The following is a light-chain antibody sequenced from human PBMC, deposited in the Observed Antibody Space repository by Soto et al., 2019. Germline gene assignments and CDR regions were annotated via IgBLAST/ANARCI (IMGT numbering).Light chain of an antibody. V-gene: IGKV3-15*01. Sequence: EIVMTQSPATLSVSPGERATLSCRASQSVSSNLAWYQQKPGQAPRLLIYGASTRATGIPARFSVSGSGTEFTLTMSSLQSEDFAVYYCQHYNNWPRTFGQGTKVEIK. J-gene: IGKJ1*01. CDR1: QSVSSN. CDR3: QHYNNWPRT. CDR2: GAS.